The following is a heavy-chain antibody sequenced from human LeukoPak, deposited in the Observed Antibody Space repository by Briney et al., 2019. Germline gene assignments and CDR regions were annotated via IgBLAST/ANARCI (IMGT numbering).Heavy chain of an antibody. CDR3: ARLNSGWDNYYYYYMDV. D-gene: IGHD6-19*01. Sequence: KPSETLSLTCAVYGGSFSTYYWTWIRQPPGKGLEWVGEINHIGSTNYNPSLKSRVTISVDTSKNQFSLKLSSVTAADTAVYYCARLNSGWDNYYYYYMDVWGKGTTVTVSS. CDR2: INHIGST. V-gene: IGHV4-34*01. CDR1: GGSFSTYY. J-gene: IGHJ6*03.